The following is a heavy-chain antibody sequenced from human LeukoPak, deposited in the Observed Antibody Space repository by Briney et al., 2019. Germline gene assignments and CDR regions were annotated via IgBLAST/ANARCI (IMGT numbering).Heavy chain of an antibody. D-gene: IGHD3-9*01. J-gene: IGHJ4*02. CDR1: GFTVSSNY. CDR2: ISGSGDST. CDR3: AKDFYTIFSFDY. V-gene: IGHV3-23*01. Sequence: GGSLRLSCAASGFTVSSNYMSWVRQAPGKGLEWVSAISGSGDSTYYADSVKGRFTISRDNSKNTLYLQMNSLRAEDTAVYYCAKDFYTIFSFDYWGQGTLVTVSS.